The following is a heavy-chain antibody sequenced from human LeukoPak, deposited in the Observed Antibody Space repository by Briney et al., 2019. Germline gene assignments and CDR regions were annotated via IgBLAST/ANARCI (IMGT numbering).Heavy chain of an antibody. V-gene: IGHV4-59*01. CDR1: GGSISSYY. CDR2: IYYSGST. Sequence: PSETLSLTCTVSGGSISSYYWSWIRQPPGKGLERIGYIYYSGSTNYNPSLKSRVTISVDTSKNQFSLKLSSVTAADTAVYYCARESRDYYYYYMDVWGKGNTVTVSS. J-gene: IGHJ6*03. CDR3: ARESRDYYYYYMDV. D-gene: IGHD5-24*01.